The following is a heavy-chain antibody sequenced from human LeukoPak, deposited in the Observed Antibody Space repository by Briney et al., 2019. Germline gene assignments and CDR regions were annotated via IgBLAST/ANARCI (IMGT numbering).Heavy chain of an antibody. D-gene: IGHD1-26*01. CDR2: IYYSGST. J-gene: IGHJ4*02. Sequence: SETLSLTCTVSGGSISRYYWSWIRQPPGKGLEWIGYIYYSGSTKYNPSLQSRVTISLDTSKNQLSLKVSSVTAADTAMYFCARAPRARDTSMGHFDSWGQGTLVTVSS. CDR1: GGSISRYY. CDR3: ARAPRARDTSMGHFDS. V-gene: IGHV4-59*08.